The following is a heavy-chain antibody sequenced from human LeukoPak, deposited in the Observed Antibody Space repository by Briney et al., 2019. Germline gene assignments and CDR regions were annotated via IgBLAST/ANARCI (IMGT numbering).Heavy chain of an antibody. CDR2: ISGSGGSK. CDR1: GFTFSSYA. Sequence: GGSLRLSCAASGFTFSSYAMSWVRQAPGKGLEWVSAISGSGGSKYYADSVKGRFTISRDNSKTPRYLQMNSLRAEDTAVYYCANLRSDEWLLYYWGQGTLVTVSS. D-gene: IGHD3-3*01. V-gene: IGHV3-23*01. CDR3: ANLRSDEWLLYY. J-gene: IGHJ4*02.